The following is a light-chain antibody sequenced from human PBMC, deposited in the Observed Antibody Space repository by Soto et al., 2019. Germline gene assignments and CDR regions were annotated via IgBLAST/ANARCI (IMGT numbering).Light chain of an antibody. V-gene: IGLV2-8*01. Sequence: QSVLTQPPSSSGSPGQSVTISCTGTKSDIGVYDFVSWYQHHPGKAPRLIIYEVVQLPSGVPDRFSGSKSGNTASLTVSGLQAADEADYFCKSYAGSNTYVFGSGTKV. CDR3: KSYAGSNTYV. CDR2: EVV. CDR1: KSDIGVYDF. J-gene: IGLJ1*01.